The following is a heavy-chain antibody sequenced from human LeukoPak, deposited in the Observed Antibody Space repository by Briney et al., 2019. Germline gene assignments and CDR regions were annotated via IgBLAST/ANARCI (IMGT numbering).Heavy chain of an antibody. V-gene: IGHV3-30-3*01. CDR1: GFTFSSYA. CDR3: ARRGYCSSTSCYSWFDP. J-gene: IGHJ5*02. D-gene: IGHD2-2*02. Sequence: PGGSLRLSCAASGFTFSSYAMHWVRQAPGKGLEWVAVISYDGSNKYYADSVKGRFTISRDNSKNTLYLQMNSLRAEDTAVYYCARRGYCSSTSCYSWFDPWGQGTLVTVSS. CDR2: ISYDGSNK.